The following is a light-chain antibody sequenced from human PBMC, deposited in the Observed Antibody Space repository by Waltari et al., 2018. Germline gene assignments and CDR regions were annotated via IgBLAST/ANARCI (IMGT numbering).Light chain of an antibody. J-gene: IGLJ2*01. CDR1: KSDIGTFNY. V-gene: IGLV2-11*01. CDR2: EVN. CDR3: CSYAGSYTFVL. Sequence: QAALTQPRSVSGSPGQSVTISCTGTKSDIGTFNYVSWYQQHPGTAPKVMLYEVNKRPAGVSDRFSGSKSGNTASLTISGLQPEDEADYYCCSYAGSYTFVLFGGGTRLTVL.